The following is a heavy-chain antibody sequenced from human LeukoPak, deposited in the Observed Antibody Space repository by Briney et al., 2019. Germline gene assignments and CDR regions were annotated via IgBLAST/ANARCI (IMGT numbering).Heavy chain of an antibody. CDR1: GGSISSGSYY. CDR3: ARGIYDFWSGYQDY. D-gene: IGHD3-3*01. Sequence: SETLSLTCTVSGGSISSGSYYWSWIRQPAGKGLEWIGRIYTSGSTNYNPSLKSRVTISVDTSKNQFSLKLSSVTAADTAVYYCARGIYDFWSGYQDYWGQGTLVTVSS. CDR2: IYTSGST. V-gene: IGHV4-61*02. J-gene: IGHJ4*02.